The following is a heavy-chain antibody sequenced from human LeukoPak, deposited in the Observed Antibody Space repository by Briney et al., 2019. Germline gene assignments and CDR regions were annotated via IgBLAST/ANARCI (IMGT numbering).Heavy chain of an antibody. CDR3: ARVGNSYEPIDY. CDR1: GGSISISSYY. Sequence: SETLSLTCTVSGGSISISSYYWGWIRQPPGKGLECIGSIYYSGSTYYNPSRKSRVTISVDTSNNQFSLKLSSVTADDTAVYYCARVGNSYEPIDYWGQGTLVTVSS. CDR2: IYYSGST. V-gene: IGHV4-39*07. J-gene: IGHJ4*02. D-gene: IGHD5-18*01.